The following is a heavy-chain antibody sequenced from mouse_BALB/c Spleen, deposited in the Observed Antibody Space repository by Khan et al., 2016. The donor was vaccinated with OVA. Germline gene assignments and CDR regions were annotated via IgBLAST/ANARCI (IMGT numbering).Heavy chain of an antibody. CDR1: GYTFTDYV. CDR2: INTYTGKP. Sequence: QIQLVQSGPELKKPGETVKISCKASGYTFTDYVMNWVKQSPGKGLKWMGWINTYTGKPTYADDFKGRFAFSLETSASTAYLQINSLKHEDTATYFCTRFHGGYWGQGTTLTVSS. J-gene: IGHJ2*01. CDR3: TRFHGGY. V-gene: IGHV9-3-1*01.